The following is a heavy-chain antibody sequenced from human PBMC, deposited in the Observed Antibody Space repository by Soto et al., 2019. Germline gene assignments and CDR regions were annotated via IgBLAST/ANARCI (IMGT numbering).Heavy chain of an antibody. D-gene: IGHD6-25*01. Sequence: HPGGSLRLSCTASGFTFGDYAMSWVRQAPGKGLEWVGFIRSKAYGGTTEYAASVKGRFTISRDDSKSIAYLQMNSLKTEDTAVYYCTRVCCGYTYGMDVWGQGTTVTVSS. CDR3: TRVCCGYTYGMDV. V-gene: IGHV3-49*04. J-gene: IGHJ6*02. CDR1: GFTFGDYA. CDR2: IRSKAYGGTT.